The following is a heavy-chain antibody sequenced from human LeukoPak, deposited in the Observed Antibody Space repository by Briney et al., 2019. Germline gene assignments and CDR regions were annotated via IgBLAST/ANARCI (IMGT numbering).Heavy chain of an antibody. CDR2: ISGSGGST. CDR3: AKGRDHIVVVTAMDY. J-gene: IGHJ4*02. CDR1: GFTFSSYG. D-gene: IGHD2-21*02. Sequence: GGTLRLSCAASGFTFSSYGMSWVRQAPGKGLEWVSAISGSGGSTYYADSVKGRFTISRDNSKNTLYLQMNSLRAEDTAVYYCAKGRDHIVVVTAMDYWGQGTLVTVSS. V-gene: IGHV3-23*01.